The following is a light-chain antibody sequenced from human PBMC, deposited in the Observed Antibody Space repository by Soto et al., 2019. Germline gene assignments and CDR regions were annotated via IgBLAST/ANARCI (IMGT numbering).Light chain of an antibody. Sequence: QSVLTQPASVSGSPGQSITISCTGTSSDVGGYDYVSWYQLHPGKAPKLMVFEVSNRPPGVSYRFSGSKSGNTASLTISGLQAEDEADYFCSSYSLSTAYLFGTGTKVTVL. CDR1: SSDVGGYDY. J-gene: IGLJ1*01. V-gene: IGLV2-14*01. CDR3: SSYSLSTAYL. CDR2: EVS.